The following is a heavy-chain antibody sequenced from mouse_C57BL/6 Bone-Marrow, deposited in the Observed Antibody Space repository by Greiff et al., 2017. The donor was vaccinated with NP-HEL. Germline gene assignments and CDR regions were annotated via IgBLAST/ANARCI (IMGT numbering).Heavy chain of an antibody. J-gene: IGHJ2*01. Sequence: QVQLKQPGAELVKPGASVKMSCKASGYTFTSYWITWVKQRPGQGLEWIGDIYPGSGSTNYNEKFKSKATLTVDTSSSTAYMQLSSLTSEDSAVYYCARRITTVVARDYWGQGTTLTVSS. D-gene: IGHD1-1*01. CDR1: GYTFTSYW. CDR2: IYPGSGST. V-gene: IGHV1-55*01. CDR3: ARRITTVVARDY.